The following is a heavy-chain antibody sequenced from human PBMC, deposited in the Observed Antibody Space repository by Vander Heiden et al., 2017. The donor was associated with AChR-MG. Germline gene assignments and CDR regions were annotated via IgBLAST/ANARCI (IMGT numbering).Heavy chain of an antibody. J-gene: IGHJ4*02. V-gene: IGHV4-30-2*01. CDR3: ARDLTNADYPRY. Sequence: QLQLQESGSGLVKPSQTLSLTCGVSGGSISSGSYSWRWIRQPPGKGLEWIGYIYHSGSTYYNPSLKSRVTISVDRSKNQFSLKLSSVTAADTAVYYCARDLTNADYPRYWGPGTLVTVSS. CDR2: IYHSGST. D-gene: IGHD4-17*01. CDR1: GGSISSGSYS.